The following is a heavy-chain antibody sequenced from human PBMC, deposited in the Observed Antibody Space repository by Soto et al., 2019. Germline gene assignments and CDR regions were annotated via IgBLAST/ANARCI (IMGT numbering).Heavy chain of an antibody. CDR3: AREQQQLDSGVYGMDV. Sequence: PSQTLSLTCAISVDSVSSNSAAWNWIRQSPSRGLEWLGRTYYRSKWYNDYAVSVKSRITINPDTSKNQFSLQLNSVTPEDTAVYYCAREQQQLDSGVYGMDVWGQGTTVTVSS. D-gene: IGHD6-13*01. J-gene: IGHJ6*02. V-gene: IGHV6-1*01. CDR2: TYYRSKWYN. CDR1: VDSVSSNSAA.